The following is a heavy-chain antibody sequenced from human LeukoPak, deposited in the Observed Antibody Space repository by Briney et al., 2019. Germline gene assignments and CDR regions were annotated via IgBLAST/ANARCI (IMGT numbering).Heavy chain of an antibody. CDR1: GFPFSSYG. J-gene: IGHJ4*02. D-gene: IGHD3-22*01. CDR3: AKKGYYDGSGYYMYYFDH. V-gene: IGHV3-33*06. CDR2: IWPDGSIK. Sequence: PGGSLRLSCTASGFPFSSYGMHWVRQGPGKGLVWVTVIWPDGSIKYYADSVKGRFTVSRDNSKNTLYLQMNSLRAEDTAVYYCAKKGYYDGSGYYMYYFDHWGQGTLVTVSS.